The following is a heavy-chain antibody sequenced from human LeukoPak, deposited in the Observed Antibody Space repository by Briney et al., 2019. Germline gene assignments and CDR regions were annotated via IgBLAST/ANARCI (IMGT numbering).Heavy chain of an antibody. CDR2: ISGSGGST. D-gene: IGHD2-2*01. CDR1: GFTFSSYA. V-gene: IGHV3-23*01. J-gene: IGHJ4*02. Sequence: GGSLRLSCAASGFTFSSYAMSWVRQAPGKGLEWVSAISGSGGSTYCADSVKGRFTISRDNSKNTLYLQMNSLRAEDTAVYYCAKDYRYCSSTSCLNYFDYWGQGTLVTVSS. CDR3: AKDYRYCSSTSCLNYFDY.